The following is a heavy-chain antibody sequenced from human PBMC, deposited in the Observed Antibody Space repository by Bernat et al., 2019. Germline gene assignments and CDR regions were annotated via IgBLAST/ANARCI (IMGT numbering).Heavy chain of an antibody. CDR2: IKSKTDGGTT. CDR3: TPSIAAAGDYYGMDV. D-gene: IGHD6-13*01. J-gene: IGHJ6*02. V-gene: IGHV3-15*01. Sequence: EVQLVESGGGLVKPGGSLRLSCAASGFTFSNAWMSWVHQAPGKGLEWVGRIKSKTDGGTTDYAAPVKGRFTISRDDSKNTLYLQMNSLKTEDTAVYYCTPSIAAAGDYYGMDVWGQGTTVTVSS. CDR1: GFTFSNAW.